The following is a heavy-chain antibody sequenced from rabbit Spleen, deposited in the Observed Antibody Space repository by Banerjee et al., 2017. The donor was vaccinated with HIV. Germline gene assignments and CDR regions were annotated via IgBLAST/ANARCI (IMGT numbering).Heavy chain of an antibody. CDR2: IYAGGSGST. CDR3: ARDTGSSFSSYGMDL. Sequence: QEQLVESGGDLVQPGASLTLTCTASGFSFSSSYYMCWVRQAPGKGLEWIACIYAGGSGSTYSATWAKGRFTCSKTSSTTVTLQMTSLTVADTATYFCARDTGSSFSSYGMDLWGPGTLVPVS. CDR1: GFSFSSSYY. V-gene: IGHV1S45*01. D-gene: IGHD8-1*01. J-gene: IGHJ6*01.